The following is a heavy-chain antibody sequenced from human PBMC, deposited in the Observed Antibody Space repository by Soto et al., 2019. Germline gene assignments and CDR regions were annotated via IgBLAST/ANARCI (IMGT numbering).Heavy chain of an antibody. CDR2: ISWNSGSI. CDR1: GFTFDDYA. J-gene: IGHJ3*02. CDR3: AKGRPSKWELRLFDAFDI. Sequence: SLRLSCAASGFTFDDYAMHWVRQAPGKGLEWVSGISWNSGSIGYADPVKGRFTISRDNAKNSLYPQMNSLRAEDTALYYCAKGRPSKWELRLFDAFDIWGQGTMVTVSS. D-gene: IGHD1-26*01. V-gene: IGHV3-9*01.